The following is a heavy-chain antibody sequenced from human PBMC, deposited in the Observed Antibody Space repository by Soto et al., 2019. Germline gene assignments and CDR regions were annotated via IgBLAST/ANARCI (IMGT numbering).Heavy chain of an antibody. CDR2: IYYSGST. CDR3: ARQGKVVPAIPYYYYYGMDV. V-gene: IGHV4-39*01. Sequence: SETLSLTCTVSGGSISSSSYYWGWIRQPPGKGLEWIGSIYYSGSTYYNPSLKSRVTISVDTSKNQFSLKLSSVTAADTAVYYCARQGKVVPAIPYYYYYGMDVWGQGTTVTVSS. J-gene: IGHJ6*02. D-gene: IGHD2-2*01. CDR1: GGSISSSSYY.